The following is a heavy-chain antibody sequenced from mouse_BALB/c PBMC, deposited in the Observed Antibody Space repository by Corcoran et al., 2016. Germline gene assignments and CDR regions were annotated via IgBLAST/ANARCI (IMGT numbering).Heavy chain of an antibody. J-gene: IGHJ3*01. CDR2: IDPANGNT. CDR1: GFNIKDTY. D-gene: IGHD1-1*01. CDR3: ASQGRSPAWFAY. Sequence: EVQLQQSGAELVKPGASVKLSCTASGFNIKDTYMHWVKQRPEQGLEWIGRIDPANGNTKYDPKFQGKATITADTSSNTAYLQLSSLTSEDTAVYYCASQGRSPAWFAYWGQGTLVTVSA. V-gene: IGHV14-3*02.